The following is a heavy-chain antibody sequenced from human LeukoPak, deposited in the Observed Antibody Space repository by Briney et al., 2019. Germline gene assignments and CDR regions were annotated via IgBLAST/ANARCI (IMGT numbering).Heavy chain of an antibody. D-gene: IGHD5-12*01. J-gene: IGHJ4*02. CDR1: GFTFSEYA. V-gene: IGHV3-49*04. CDR3: TREYSGYSFDY. CDR2: IRSKAYGGTT. Sequence: SLRLTCTDGGFTFSEYAKSWVGEAPGKGMEWVGFIRSKAYGGTTEYAASVKGRFTISRDDSKSIAYLQMNSLKTEDTAVYYCTREYSGYSFDYWGQGTLVTVSS.